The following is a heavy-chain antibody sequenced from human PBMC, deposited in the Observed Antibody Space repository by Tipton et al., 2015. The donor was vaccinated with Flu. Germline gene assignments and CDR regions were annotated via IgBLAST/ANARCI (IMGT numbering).Heavy chain of an antibody. V-gene: IGHV3-49*04. D-gene: IGHD6-25*01. CDR2: IRSKAFDGTT. J-gene: IGHJ5*02. CDR3: IRVAALDP. Sequence: SLRLSCTTSGFTFGDYALSWVRQAPGKGLEWVGLIRSKAFDGTTEYAASVKGRFLISRDDSKSIAYLQMNSLKTEDTAVYYCIRVAALDPWGQGTLVTVSS. CDR1: GFTFGDYA.